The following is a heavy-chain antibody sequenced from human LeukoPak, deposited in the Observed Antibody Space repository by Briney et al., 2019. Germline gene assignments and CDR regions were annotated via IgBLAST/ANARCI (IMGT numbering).Heavy chain of an antibody. CDR2: IYYSGNT. V-gene: IGHV4-59*01. Sequence: SETLSVTCTVSGGSISSYYWSWIRQPPGKGLEWIGYIYYSGNTNYNPSLKSRVTISVDTSKNQFSLKLNSVTAADTAVYYCARETQGFLDIWGQGTMVTFSS. D-gene: IGHD2-15*01. J-gene: IGHJ3*02. CDR3: ARETQGFLDI. CDR1: GGSISSYY.